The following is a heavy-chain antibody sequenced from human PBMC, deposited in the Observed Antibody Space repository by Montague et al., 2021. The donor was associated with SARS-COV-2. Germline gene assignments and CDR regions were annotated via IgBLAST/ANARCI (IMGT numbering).Heavy chain of an antibody. Sequence: QSGAEVKKPGESLKISCRGSGYSFTSYWIGWVRQMPGKGLEWMGIIYPGDSDTRYSPSFQGQVTISADKSISTACLQWSSLKASDTAMYYCARDWDYYGSGSYGMDVWGQGTTVTVSS. V-gene: IGHV5-51*01. CDR3: ARDWDYYGSGSYGMDV. D-gene: IGHD3-10*01. CDR1: GYSFTSYW. J-gene: IGHJ6*02. CDR2: IYPGDSDT.